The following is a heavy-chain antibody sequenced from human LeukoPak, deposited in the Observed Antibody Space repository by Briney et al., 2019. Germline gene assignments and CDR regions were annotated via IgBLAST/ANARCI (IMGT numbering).Heavy chain of an antibody. CDR3: AKEGGSVTNNYYYYMDV. CDR1: GFTFSSYG. CDR2: MRYDGSNK. D-gene: IGHD4-17*01. J-gene: IGHJ6*03. V-gene: IGHV3-30*02. Sequence: GGSLRLSCAASGFTFSSYGMHWVRQAPGKGLEWVAFMRYDGSNKYYADSVKGRFTISRDNSKNTLYLQMNSLRAEDTAVYYCAKEGGSVTNNYYYYMDVWGKGTTVTISS.